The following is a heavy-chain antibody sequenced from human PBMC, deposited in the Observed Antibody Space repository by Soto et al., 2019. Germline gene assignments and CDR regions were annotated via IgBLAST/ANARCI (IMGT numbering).Heavy chain of an antibody. V-gene: IGHV1-69*08. Sequence: QVQLVQSGAGVKKPGSSVKVSCKASGDTFNRFTISWVRQAPGQGLEWMGRIIPILGVANYAQMFQGRVTITADKFTSTAFLELSSVRSEHTAVYYCTTEKDQLAVTWGQGTLLTVSS. CDR2: IIPILGVA. D-gene: IGHD2-2*01. CDR1: GDTFNRFT. J-gene: IGHJ5*02. CDR3: TTEKDQLAVT.